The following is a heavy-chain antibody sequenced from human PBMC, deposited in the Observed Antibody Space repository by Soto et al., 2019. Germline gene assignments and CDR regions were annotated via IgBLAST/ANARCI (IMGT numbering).Heavy chain of an antibody. J-gene: IGHJ4*02. CDR3: VRDSPIGSTFSGYDGIDF. CDR2: IIPIFGTA. Sequence: GASVKVSCKASGGTFSSYAISWVRQAPGQGLEWMGGIIPIFGTANYAQKFQGRVTITADESTSTAYMELNSLRSEDTAVYYCVRDSPIGSTFSGYDGIDFWAQGTLVTVSS. D-gene: IGHD5-12*01. V-gene: IGHV1-69*13. CDR1: GGTFSSYA.